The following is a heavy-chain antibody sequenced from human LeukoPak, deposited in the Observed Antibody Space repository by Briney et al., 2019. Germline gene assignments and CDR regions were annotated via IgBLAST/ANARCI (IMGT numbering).Heavy chain of an antibody. CDR2: ISAYNGNT. D-gene: IGHD1-7*01. V-gene: IGHV1-18*01. CDR3: AKDRGELELRPTFPDF. Sequence: ASVKVSCKASGYTFTSYGISWVRQAPGQGLEWMGWISAYNGNTNYAQKLQGRVTMTTDTSTSTAYMELRSLRSDDTAVYYGAKDRGELELRPTFPDFWVQGTLVTVSS. J-gene: IGHJ4*02. CDR1: GYTFTSYG.